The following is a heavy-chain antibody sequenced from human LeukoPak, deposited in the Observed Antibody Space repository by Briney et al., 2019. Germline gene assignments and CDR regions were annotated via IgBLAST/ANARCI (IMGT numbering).Heavy chain of an antibody. D-gene: IGHD2-15*01. J-gene: IGHJ4*02. CDR1: GFTFSTYS. V-gene: IGHV3-21*04. CDR3: AGYFCSGGSCYRYFDY. CDR2: ISSSRDHI. Sequence: GGSLRLSCAASGFTFSTYSMNWVRQAPGKGLEWVSSISSSRDHIYYADSVKGRFTISRDNAENSLHLQMNSLRPEDTAVYYCAGYFCSGGSCYRYFDYWGQGTLVTVSS.